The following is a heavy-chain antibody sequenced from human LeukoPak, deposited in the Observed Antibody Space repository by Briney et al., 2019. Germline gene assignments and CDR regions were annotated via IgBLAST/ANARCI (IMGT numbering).Heavy chain of an antibody. Sequence: PGGALRLSCAASGFIFSSYGMHWVRQAPGKGLEGVAFIRNDGSNKYYADSVKGRFTISRDNSKNTLYLQMNSLRAEDTAVYYCARDSYGDYSFDYWGQGTLVTVSS. CDR2: IRNDGSNK. V-gene: IGHV3-30*02. J-gene: IGHJ4*02. D-gene: IGHD4-17*01. CDR3: ARDSYGDYSFDY. CDR1: GFIFSSYG.